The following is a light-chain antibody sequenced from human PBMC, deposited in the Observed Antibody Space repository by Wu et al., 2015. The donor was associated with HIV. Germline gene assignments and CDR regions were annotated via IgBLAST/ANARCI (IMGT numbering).Light chain of an antibody. CDR2: ETS. V-gene: IGKV3-11*01. CDR3: QHRSNWPIT. J-gene: IGKJ5*01. Sequence: EIVLTQSPDTLSVSVGERVTLSCRASQTIGSGYLAWYQLKAGQPPRLVIYETSNRAAGIPDRFGGSGSGTDFTLTISSLEPGDFGVYYCQHRSNWPITFGPGTRLDVK. CDR1: QTIGSGY.